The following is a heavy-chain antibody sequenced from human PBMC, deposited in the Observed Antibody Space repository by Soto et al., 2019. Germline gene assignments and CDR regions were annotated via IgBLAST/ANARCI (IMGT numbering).Heavy chain of an antibody. Sequence: GGSLRLSCAASGFTFSSYGMHWVRQAPGKGLEWVAVIWYDGSNKYYADSVKGRFTISRDNSKNTLYLQMNSLRAEDTAVYYCARESVGLSLGFDYWGQGTLVTVSS. CDR1: GFTFSSYG. J-gene: IGHJ4*02. D-gene: IGHD3-16*02. V-gene: IGHV3-33*01. CDR2: IWYDGSNK. CDR3: ARESVGLSLGFDY.